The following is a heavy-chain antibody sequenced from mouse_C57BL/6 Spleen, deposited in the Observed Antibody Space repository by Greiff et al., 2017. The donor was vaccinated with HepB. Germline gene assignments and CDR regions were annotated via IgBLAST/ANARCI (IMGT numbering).Heavy chain of an antibody. CDR2: IYPGDGDT. V-gene: IGHV1-80*01. CDR1: GYAFSSYW. Sequence: QVQLQQSGAELVKPGASVKISCKASGYAFSSYWMNWVKQRPGKGLEWIGQIYPGDGDTNYNGKFKGKATLTADKSSSTAYMQLSSLTSEDSAVYFCARLFGYYYYFDYWGQGTTLTVSS. J-gene: IGHJ2*01. CDR3: ARLFGYYYYFDY. D-gene: IGHD2-3*01.